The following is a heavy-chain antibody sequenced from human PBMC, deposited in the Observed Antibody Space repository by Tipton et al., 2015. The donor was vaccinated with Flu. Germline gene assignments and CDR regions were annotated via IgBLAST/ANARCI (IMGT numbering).Heavy chain of an antibody. Sequence: LRLSCTVSGGSISSSSYYWGWIRQPPGKGLEWIGSIYYSGSTYYNPSLKSRVTISVDTSKNRFSLKLSSVTAADTAVYYCARVMRTGYYTYFDYWGQGTLVTVSS. J-gene: IGHJ4*02. D-gene: IGHD3/OR15-3a*01. V-gene: IGHV4-39*07. CDR3: ARVMRTGYYTYFDY. CDR1: GGSISSSSYY. CDR2: IYYSGST.